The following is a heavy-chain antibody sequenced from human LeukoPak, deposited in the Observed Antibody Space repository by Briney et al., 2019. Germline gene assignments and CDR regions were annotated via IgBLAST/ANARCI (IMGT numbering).Heavy chain of an antibody. D-gene: IGHD3-3*01. CDR2: INHSGST. CDR1: GGSLSGSY. CDR3: AVGGGLTIFGVVTPGYYFDY. Sequence: SSETLSLTCAVYGGSLSGSYWSWIRQPPGKGLEWIGEINHSGSTNYNPSLKSRVTISVDTSKNQFSLKLSSVTAADTAVYYCAVGGGLTIFGVVTPGYYFDYWGQGTLVTVSS. V-gene: IGHV4-34*01. J-gene: IGHJ4*02.